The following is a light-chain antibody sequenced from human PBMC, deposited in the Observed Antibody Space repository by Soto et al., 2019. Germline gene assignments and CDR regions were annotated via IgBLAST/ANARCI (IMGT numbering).Light chain of an antibody. Sequence: DIQMAQSPSTLSASVGXRVTITCRASQSISSWLAWYQQKPGRAPKLLIYDASSLESGVPSRFSGSGSGTEFTLTISSLQPDDFATYYCQQYNSYPYTFRQGTKLDIK. CDR3: QQYNSYPYT. J-gene: IGKJ2*01. CDR2: DAS. CDR1: QSISSW. V-gene: IGKV1-5*01.